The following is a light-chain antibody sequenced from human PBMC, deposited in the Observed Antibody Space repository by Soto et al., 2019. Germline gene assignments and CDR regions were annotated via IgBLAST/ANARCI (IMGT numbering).Light chain of an antibody. Sequence: EIVLTQSPATLSLSPGERATLSCRANQSLNSLLAWYQQKPGQAPRLLMYDASNRATGVPARFSGSGSGTDFTLTISSLEPEDFAVYYCQQSRDWPLTFGGGTKVEIK. V-gene: IGKV3-11*01. CDR1: QSLNSL. CDR3: QQSRDWPLT. J-gene: IGKJ4*01. CDR2: DAS.